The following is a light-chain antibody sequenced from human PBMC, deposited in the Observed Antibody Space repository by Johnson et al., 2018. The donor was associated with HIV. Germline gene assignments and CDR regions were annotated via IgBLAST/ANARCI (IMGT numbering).Light chain of an antibody. CDR2: DHN. CDR1: SSNIGSHY. J-gene: IGLJ1*01. CDR3: GTWYSSLRAGF. V-gene: IGLV1-51*01. Sequence: QSVLTQPPSVSAAPGQKVTISCSGSSSNIGSHYVSWYQQVPGTAPRLVIYDHNNRPSGFPDRLSGSTSGPSATLHITLFPTGDEAEYYCGTWYSSLRAGFFGTGTKVTVL.